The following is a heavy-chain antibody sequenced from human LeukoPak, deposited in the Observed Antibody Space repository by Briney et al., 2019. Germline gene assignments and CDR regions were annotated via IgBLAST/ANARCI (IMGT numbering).Heavy chain of an antibody. CDR2: ISGSGGST. Sequence: GGSLRLSCAASGFTLSGYWMSWVRQAPGKGLEWVSAISGSGGSTYYADSVKGRFTISRDNSKNTLYLQMNSLRAEDTAVYYCAKDRIEVTIFGVVNFVDYWGQGTLVTVSS. D-gene: IGHD3-3*01. J-gene: IGHJ4*02. V-gene: IGHV3-23*01. CDR1: GFTLSGYW. CDR3: AKDRIEVTIFGVVNFVDY.